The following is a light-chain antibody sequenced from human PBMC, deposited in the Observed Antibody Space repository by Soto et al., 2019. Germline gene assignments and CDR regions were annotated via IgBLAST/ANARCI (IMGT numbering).Light chain of an antibody. CDR1: QSISSW. J-gene: IGKJ1*01. V-gene: IGKV1-5*03. CDR3: QQYNSYPRT. Sequence: DIQMTQSPSTLSASVGDRVTNTFRASQSISSWLAWYQQKPGKAPKLLIYKASSLESGVPSRFSGSGSGTEFTLTISSLQPDDFATYYCQQYNSYPRTFGQGTKVDIK. CDR2: KAS.